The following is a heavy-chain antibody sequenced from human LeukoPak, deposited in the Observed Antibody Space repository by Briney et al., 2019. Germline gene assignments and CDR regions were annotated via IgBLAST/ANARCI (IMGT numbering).Heavy chain of an antibody. Sequence: SETLSLTCTVSGGSISSGSYYWSWSRQPAGKGLEWIGRIYTSGSTNYNPSLKSRVTISVGTSKNQFSLKLSSVTAADTAVYYCARGPDWFDPWGQGTLVTVSS. J-gene: IGHJ5*02. CDR2: IYTSGST. CDR1: GGSISSGSYY. V-gene: IGHV4-61*02. CDR3: ARGPDWFDP.